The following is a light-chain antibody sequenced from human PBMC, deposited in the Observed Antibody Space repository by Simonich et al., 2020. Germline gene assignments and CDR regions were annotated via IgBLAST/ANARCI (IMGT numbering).Light chain of an antibody. CDR1: QSVSSN. CDR3: QQYNNWPPLT. CDR2: GAS. V-gene: IGKV3-15*01. J-gene: IGKJ4*01. Sequence: EIVMTQSPATLSVSPGERAILSCRASQSVSSNLSWYQQKPGQAPRLLIYGASTSATGIPARFSGSGSGTEFTLTISSMQSEDFAVYYCQQYNNWPPLTFGGGTKVEIK.